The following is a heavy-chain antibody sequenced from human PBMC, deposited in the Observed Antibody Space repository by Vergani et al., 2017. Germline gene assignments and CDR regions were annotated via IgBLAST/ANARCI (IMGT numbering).Heavy chain of an antibody. Sequence: EVQLLESGGGLVQPGGSLRLSCAASGFTFSSYSMNWVRQAPGKGLEWVSSISSSSSYIYYADAVKGRFTISRDNAKNSLYLQMNSLRAEDTAVYFCAREMTYDTFDIWGQGTMVTVSA. CDR3: AREMTYDTFDI. CDR2: ISSSSSYI. J-gene: IGHJ3*02. V-gene: IGHV3-21*01. D-gene: IGHD2-21*02. CDR1: GFTFSSYS.